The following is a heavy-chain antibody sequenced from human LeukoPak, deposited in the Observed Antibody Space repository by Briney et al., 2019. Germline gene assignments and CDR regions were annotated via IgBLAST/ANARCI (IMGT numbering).Heavy chain of an antibody. CDR1: GYTFTDYY. J-gene: IGHJ4*02. CDR2: INTNSGDT. D-gene: IGHD5-12*01. V-gene: IGHV1-2*02. CDR3: ARCRYSGYDGFDY. Sequence: ASVKVSCKASGYTFTDYYMQWVRQAPGQGLEWMGWINTNSGDTNYAQKFQGRVTMTRDRSISTAYMELTSLRSDDTAVYYCARCRYSGYDGFDYWGQGTRVTVSS.